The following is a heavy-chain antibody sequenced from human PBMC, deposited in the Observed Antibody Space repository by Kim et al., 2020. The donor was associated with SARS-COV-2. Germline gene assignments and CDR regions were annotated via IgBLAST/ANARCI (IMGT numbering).Heavy chain of an antibody. CDR1: GGSVSSGSYY. D-gene: IGHD3-10*01. CDR3: AREPANLVRGVTYFDY. V-gene: IGHV4-61*01. J-gene: IGHJ4*02. CDR2: IYYSGST. Sequence: SETLSLTCTVSGGSVSSGSYYWSWIRQPPGKGLEWIGYIYYSGSTNYNPSLKSRVTISVDTSKNQFSLKLSSVTAADTAVYYCAREPANLVRGVTYFDYWGQGTLVTVSS.